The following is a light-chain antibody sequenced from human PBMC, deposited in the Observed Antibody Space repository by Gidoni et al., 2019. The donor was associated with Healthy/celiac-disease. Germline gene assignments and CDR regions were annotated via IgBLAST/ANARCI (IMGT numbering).Light chain of an antibody. J-gene: IGKJ4*01. CDR2: GAS. CDR1: QSISSSY. Sequence: EIVLTKSPGTLSLSTGEIATLSCRASQSISSSYLAWYQQKPGQAPMLLIYGASRRATGIPDRFSGSGSGTDFTLTISRLEPEDFAVYYCQQYGSSPPLTFXGXTKVEIK. V-gene: IGKV3-20*01. CDR3: QQYGSSPPLT.